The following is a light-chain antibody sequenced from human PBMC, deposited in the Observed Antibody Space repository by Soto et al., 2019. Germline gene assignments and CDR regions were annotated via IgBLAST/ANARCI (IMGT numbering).Light chain of an antibody. CDR2: AAS. CDR1: QGISNY. V-gene: IGKV1-27*01. J-gene: IGKJ5*01. Sequence: DIQMTQSPSSLSASVGDRVTITCRASQGISNYLAWYQQKPGKVPKLLIYAASTLHSGVPSRFSGSGSGTEFTLTISSLQPEDVATYYCQKYNSAPPTFGQGTRLEIK. CDR3: QKYNSAPPT.